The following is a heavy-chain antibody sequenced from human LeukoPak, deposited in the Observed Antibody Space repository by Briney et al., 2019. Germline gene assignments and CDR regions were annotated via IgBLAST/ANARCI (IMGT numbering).Heavy chain of an antibody. V-gene: IGHV4-30-4*01. CDR2: IYYSGST. Sequence: SETLSLTCTVSGGSISSYYWSWIRQPPGKGLEWIGYIYYSGSTYYNPSLKSRVTISVDTSKNQFSLKLSSVTAADTAVYYCARDTSRGENAFDIWGQGTMVTVSS. D-gene: IGHD2-21*01. J-gene: IGHJ3*02. CDR1: GGSISSYY. CDR3: ARDTSRGENAFDI.